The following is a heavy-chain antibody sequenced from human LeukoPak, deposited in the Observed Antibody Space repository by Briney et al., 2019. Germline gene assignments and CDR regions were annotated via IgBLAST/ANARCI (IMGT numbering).Heavy chain of an antibody. Sequence: ASVKVSCKAFGYTFTSNYMHWVRQAPGQGPEWMGVISPSGGSTTYAQKFQGRVTLTRDMSTSTDYLELSSLRSEDTAVYYCARDLGEMATIYPHYWGQGTLVTVSS. CDR2: ISPSGGST. J-gene: IGHJ4*02. V-gene: IGHV1-46*01. D-gene: IGHD5-24*01. CDR1: GYTFTSNY. CDR3: ARDLGEMATIYPHY.